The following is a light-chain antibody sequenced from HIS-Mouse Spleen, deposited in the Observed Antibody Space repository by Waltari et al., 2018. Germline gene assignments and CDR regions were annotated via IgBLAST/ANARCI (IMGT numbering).Light chain of an antibody. CDR3: SSYTSSSTYV. CDR1: SSDVGGYNY. CDR2: DVS. J-gene: IGLJ1*01. Sequence: QSALTQPASVSGSPGQSITISCTGTSSDVGGYNYVSWYQQHPGKAPKLMIYDVSNRPPGVSNRFSGSKSGNTASLPISGLQAEDEADYYCSSYTSSSTYVFGTGTKVTVL. V-gene: IGLV2-14*03.